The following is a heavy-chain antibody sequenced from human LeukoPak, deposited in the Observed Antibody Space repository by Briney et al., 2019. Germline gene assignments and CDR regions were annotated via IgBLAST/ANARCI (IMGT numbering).Heavy chain of an antibody. CDR1: GFTFSSYG. CDR2: ISGSGGST. CDR3: AKQGWLQYGPYPCFDY. D-gene: IGHD5-24*01. Sequence: GESLTLSCAASGFTFSSYGMSWVRQAPGKGLEWVSSISGSGGSTYYADSVKGRFTISRDTSKHTLYLQMNSLRAEDTAVYYCAKQGWLQYGPYPCFDYWGQGTLVTVSS. V-gene: IGHV3-23*01. J-gene: IGHJ4*02.